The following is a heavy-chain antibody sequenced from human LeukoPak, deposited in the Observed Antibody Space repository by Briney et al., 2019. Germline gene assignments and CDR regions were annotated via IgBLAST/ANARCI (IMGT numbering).Heavy chain of an antibody. CDR2: INPNSGGT. CDR1: GYTFTGYY. D-gene: IGHD4-23*01. V-gene: IGHV1-2*02. Sequence: GASVKVSCKASGYTFTGYYMHWVRQAPGQGLEWMGWINPNSGGTNYAQKFQGRVTITADESTSTAYMELSSLRSEDTAVYYCARATVESYYYMDVWGKGTTVTVSS. CDR3: ARATVESYYYMDV. J-gene: IGHJ6*03.